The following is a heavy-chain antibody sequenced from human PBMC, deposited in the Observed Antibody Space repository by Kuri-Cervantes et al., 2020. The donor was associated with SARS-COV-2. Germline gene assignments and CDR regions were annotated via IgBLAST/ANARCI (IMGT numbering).Heavy chain of an antibody. Sequence: SEILSLTCTVSGGSISSSSYYWGWIRQPPGKGLEWIGSIYYSGSTYYNPSLKIRVTISVDTSKNQFSLKLSSVTAADTAVYYCARQGDGGFRAVAGTTEWGYWGQGTLVTVSS. CDR1: GGSISSSSYY. V-gene: IGHV4-39*01. D-gene: IGHD6-19*01. CDR2: IYYSGST. J-gene: IGHJ4*02. CDR3: ARQGDGGFRAVAGTTEWGY.